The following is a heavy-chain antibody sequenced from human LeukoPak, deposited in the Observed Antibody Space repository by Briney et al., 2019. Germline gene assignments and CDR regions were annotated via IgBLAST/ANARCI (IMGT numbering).Heavy chain of an antibody. J-gene: IGHJ6*02. D-gene: IGHD1-1*01. CDR3: AREVEGGYYYGMDV. CDR2: IWYDGSNK. Sequence: GRSLRLSCAASGFTLSGYGMHWVRQAPGKGLEWVAVIWYDGSNKYYADSVKGRFTISRDNSKNTLYLQMNSLRAEDTAVYYCAREVEGGYYYGMDVWGQGTTVTVSS. CDR1: GFTLSGYG. V-gene: IGHV3-33*08.